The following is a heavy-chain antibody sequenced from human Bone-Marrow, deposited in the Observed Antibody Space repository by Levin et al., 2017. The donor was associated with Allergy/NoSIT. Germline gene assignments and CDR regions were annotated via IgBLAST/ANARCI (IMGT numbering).Heavy chain of an antibody. D-gene: IGHD7-27*01. CDR2: LTGTGGST. CDR1: GFTFSNYV. CDR3: AKDRSIPWGGFDV. Sequence: GGSLRLSCAASGFTFSNYVMSWVRQAPGKGLEWVSTLTGTGGSTYYADSVMGRFTISRDNSQNTLYLQMNSLRAEDTALYYCAKDRSIPWGGFDVRGKGTKVTVSS. J-gene: IGHJ3*01. V-gene: IGHV3-23*01.